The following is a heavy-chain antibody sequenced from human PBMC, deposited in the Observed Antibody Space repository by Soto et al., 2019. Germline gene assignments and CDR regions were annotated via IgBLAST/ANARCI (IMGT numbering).Heavy chain of an antibody. CDR1: GFPFSTYA. CDR2: ISGTVSST. CDR3: AKGMGGFIGSSSMGLDC. J-gene: IGHJ4*02. V-gene: IGHV3-23*01. D-gene: IGHD2-15*01. Sequence: GGSLRLSCAASGFPFSTYAMNWVRLAPGKGLEWVSAISGTVSSTYYADSVKGRFTISRDNSRNTLSLQMSSLAAEDTAIYYCAKGMGGFIGSSSMGLDCWGQGTLVPVSS.